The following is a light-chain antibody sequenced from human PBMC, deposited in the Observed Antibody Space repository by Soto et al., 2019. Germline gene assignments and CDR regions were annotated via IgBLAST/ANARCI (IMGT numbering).Light chain of an antibody. CDR2: GAS. CDR3: QQYFEWPPMT. V-gene: IGKV3-15*01. CDR1: ETVATN. J-gene: IGKJ1*01. Sequence: VMTQSPATLSVSPGERATLSCWASETVATNLAWYQQKPGQAPRLLISGASTRAAGISDRFRGSGSGTEFTVTLSSLRSEDSAIYYCQQYFEWPPMTFGQGTKVEI.